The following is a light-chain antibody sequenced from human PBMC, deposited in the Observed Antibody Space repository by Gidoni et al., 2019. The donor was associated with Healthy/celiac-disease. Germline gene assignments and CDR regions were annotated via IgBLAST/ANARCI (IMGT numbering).Light chain of an antibody. V-gene: IGKV1-39*01. Sequence: EIQMTQSPSSLSASVGDRVTITCRASQSISSYLNWYQQKPGKAPKLLIYAASSLQSGVPSRFSGIGSGTDFTLTISSLQPEDFATYYCQQSYSTPLTFGGGTKVEIK. CDR3: QQSYSTPLT. CDR1: QSISSY. J-gene: IGKJ4*01. CDR2: AAS.